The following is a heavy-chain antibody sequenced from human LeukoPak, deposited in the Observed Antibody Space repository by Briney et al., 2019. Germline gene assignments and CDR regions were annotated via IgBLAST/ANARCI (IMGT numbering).Heavy chain of an antibody. J-gene: IGHJ4*02. D-gene: IGHD6-13*01. V-gene: IGHV1-18*01. CDR3: ARDSHIAEVAYYFDY. CDR2: ISVYNGKT. Sequence: GASVKVSCKASGYTFSAYGISWVRQAPGQGLEWMGWISVYNGKTNYAQKLQGRVTMTTDTSTRTAYMELGSLRSDDTAVYYCARDSHIAEVAYYFDYWGQGTLVTVSS. CDR1: GYTFSAYG.